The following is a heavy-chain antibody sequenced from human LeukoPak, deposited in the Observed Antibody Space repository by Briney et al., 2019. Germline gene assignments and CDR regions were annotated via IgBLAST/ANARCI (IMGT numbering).Heavy chain of an antibody. CDR1: GFTFSSYG. D-gene: IGHD5-18*01. V-gene: IGHV3-30*03. J-gene: IGHJ6*04. Sequence: GRSLRLSCAASGFTFSSYGMHWVRQAPGKGLGWVAVISYDGSNKYYADSVKGRFTISRDNSKNTLYLQMNSLRAEDTAVYYCAAAMVPYYYYYGMDVWGKGTTVTVSS. CDR2: ISYDGSNK. CDR3: AAAMVPYYYYYGMDV.